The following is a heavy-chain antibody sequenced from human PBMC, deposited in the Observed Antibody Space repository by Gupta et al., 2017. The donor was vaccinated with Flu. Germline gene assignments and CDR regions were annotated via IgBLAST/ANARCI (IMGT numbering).Heavy chain of an antibody. Sequence: GLEWVSYISSSGSTIYYADSVKGRFTISRDNAKNSLYLQMNSLRAEDTAVYYCAREPWTHWDLGYYYYYMDVWGKGTTVTVSS. J-gene: IGHJ6*03. CDR2: ISSSGSTI. D-gene: IGHD3-16*01. CDR3: AREPWTHWDLGYYYYYMDV. V-gene: IGHV3-48*03.